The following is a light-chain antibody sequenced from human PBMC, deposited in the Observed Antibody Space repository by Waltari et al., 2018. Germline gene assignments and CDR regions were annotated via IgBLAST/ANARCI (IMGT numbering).Light chain of an antibody. CDR2: GAS. CDR3: QQYDISPRT. Sequence: EIVLTQSPGTLSLSPGERATLSCRASQTVRTTYLAWYPQKPGQAPTLLIYGASSRATGIPDRFSGSESGTDFSLTIRSLEPEDFAVYYCQQYDISPRTFGGVTKVEIK. V-gene: IGKV3-20*01. CDR1: QTVRTTY. J-gene: IGKJ4*01.